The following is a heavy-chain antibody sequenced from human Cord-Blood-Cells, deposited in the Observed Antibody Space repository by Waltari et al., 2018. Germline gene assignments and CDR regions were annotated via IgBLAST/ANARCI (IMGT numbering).Heavy chain of an antibody. Sequence: QVQLVQSGAEVKKPGASVKVSCKASGYTFTSYAMHWVRQAPGQRLEWMGWINAGNGNTKYSQKFQGRVTITRDTSASTAYMELSSLRSEDTAVYYCARDSYSSGWSGFYWYFDLWGRGTLVTVSS. D-gene: IGHD6-19*01. CDR3: ARDSYSSGWSGFYWYFDL. J-gene: IGHJ2*01. V-gene: IGHV1-3*01. CDR2: INAGNGNT. CDR1: GYTFTSYA.